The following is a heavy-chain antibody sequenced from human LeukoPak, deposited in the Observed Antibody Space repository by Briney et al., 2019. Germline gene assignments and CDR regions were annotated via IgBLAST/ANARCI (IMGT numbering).Heavy chain of an antibody. D-gene: IGHD6-19*01. Sequence: GGSLRLSCAASGFTFSNYAMSWVRHTPGKGLEWVSIIRGSDGSTYYADSVKGRFTTSRDNPKNTLYLEMNNLRAEDTALYYCAKARYTAGWYTFDYWGREPRSPSP. CDR3: AKARYTAGWYTFDY. CDR1: GFTFSNYA. V-gene: IGHV3-23*01. J-gene: IGHJ4*02. CDR2: IRGSDGST.